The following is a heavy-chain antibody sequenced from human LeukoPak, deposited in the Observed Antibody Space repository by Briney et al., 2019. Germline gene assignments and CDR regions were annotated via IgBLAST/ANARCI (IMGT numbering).Heavy chain of an antibody. V-gene: IGHV3-7*01. D-gene: IGHD5-18*01. CDR1: GFTFSNYW. CDR2: IYRDGSET. CDR3: ARDPSRGYTYGYGDY. Sequence: GGSLRLSCAASGFTFSNYWMNWVRQPPGKRLEWVANIYRDGSETYYVDSVKGRFTISRDNAKNSLCLQMNGLRAEDTAVYYCARDPSRGYTYGYGDYWGQGTLVTVSS. J-gene: IGHJ4*02.